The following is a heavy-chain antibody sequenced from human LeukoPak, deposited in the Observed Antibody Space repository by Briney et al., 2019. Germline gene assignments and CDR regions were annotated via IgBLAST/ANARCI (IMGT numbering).Heavy chain of an antibody. J-gene: IGHJ4*02. CDR2: IYYSGST. Sequence: PSETQSLTCTVSGGSISNYYWSWIRQPPGKGLEWIGHIYYSGSTNYNPSLKSRVTIAVDTSKNQFSLKLSSVTAADTAVYYCARGWYLGDYWGQGTLVTVSS. CDR3: ARGWYLGDY. D-gene: IGHD6-19*01. CDR1: GGSISNYY. V-gene: IGHV4-59*08.